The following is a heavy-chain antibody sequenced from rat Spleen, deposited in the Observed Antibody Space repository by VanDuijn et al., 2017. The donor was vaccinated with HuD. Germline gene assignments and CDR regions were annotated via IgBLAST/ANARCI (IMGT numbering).Heavy chain of an antibody. Sequence: VQLVESGGGLVQPGKSLKLSCSASGFTFSSYGMHWIRQAPGKGLDWVAYISSSSGTVYADAVKGRFTISRDNARSVLDLEMDSLRSEDTATYYCASRTGNWFAYWGQGTLVTVSS. CDR1: GFTFSSYG. CDR2: ISSSSGT. V-gene: IGHV5-62*01. J-gene: IGHJ3*01. D-gene: IGHD5-1*01. CDR3: ASRTGNWFAY.